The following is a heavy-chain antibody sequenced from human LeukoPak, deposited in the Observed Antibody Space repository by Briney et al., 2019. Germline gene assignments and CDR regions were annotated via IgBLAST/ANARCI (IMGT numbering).Heavy chain of an antibody. CDR3: AKAQAAPSCSGVRCYPFDY. J-gene: IGHJ4*02. Sequence: GGSLRLSCAASGFTFRTSAMSWVRQVPGKGLEWISAISSRDTGTSHAYSVKGRFTISRDDSKNTLYLQMNSLRAEVTAVYYCAKAQAAPSCSGVRCYPFDYWGQGTLVTVSS. V-gene: IGHV3-23*01. CDR2: ISSRDTGT. D-gene: IGHD2-15*01. CDR1: GFTFRTSA.